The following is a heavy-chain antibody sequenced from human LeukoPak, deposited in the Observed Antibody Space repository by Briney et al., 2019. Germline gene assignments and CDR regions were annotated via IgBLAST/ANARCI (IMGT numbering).Heavy chain of an antibody. V-gene: IGHV3-23*01. CDR3: ARYLSRFSFDY. J-gene: IGHJ4*02. Sequence: GGSLRLSCAASGFTFNSYAMSWVRQAPGKGLEWVSAINGSGGNTYYADSVKGRFTISRDNSKNTLYLQMNNLRAEDTAVYYCARYLSRFSFDYWGQGTLVTVSS. CDR2: INGSGGNT. CDR1: GFTFNSYA. D-gene: IGHD2-2*01.